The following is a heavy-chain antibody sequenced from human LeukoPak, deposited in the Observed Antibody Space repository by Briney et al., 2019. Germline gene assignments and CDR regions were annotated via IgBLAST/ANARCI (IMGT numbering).Heavy chain of an antibody. Sequence: ASVKVSCKASGYTFTSYDINWVRQATGQGLEWMGWMNPNSGNTGYAQKFQGRVTMTRNTSISTAYMELSSLRSEDTAVYYCARGRSGSYKYNWFDPWGQGTLVTVSS. J-gene: IGHJ5*02. V-gene: IGHV1-8*01. CDR1: GYTFTSYD. D-gene: IGHD1-26*01. CDR2: MNPNSGNT. CDR3: ARGRSGSYKYNWFDP.